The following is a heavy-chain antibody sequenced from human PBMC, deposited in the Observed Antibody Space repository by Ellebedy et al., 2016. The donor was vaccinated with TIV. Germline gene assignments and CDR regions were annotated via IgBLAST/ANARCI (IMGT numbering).Heavy chain of an antibody. D-gene: IGHD3-22*01. CDR2: MNPDGGNT. V-gene: IGHV1-8*01. Sequence: ASVKVSCKTSGYTFGPHDINWVRQATGQGLEWMGWMNPDGGNTGYAPKFQGRVTVTTDTSTSTAYMELRSLRSDDTAVYYCARVIGSGYWGYWYFDLWGRGTLVTVSS. J-gene: IGHJ2*01. CDR3: ARVIGSGYWGYWYFDL. CDR1: GYTFGPHD.